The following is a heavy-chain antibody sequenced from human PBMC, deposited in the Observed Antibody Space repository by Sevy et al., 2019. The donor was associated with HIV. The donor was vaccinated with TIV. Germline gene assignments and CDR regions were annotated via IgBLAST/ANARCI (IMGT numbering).Heavy chain of an antibody. Sequence: AYVKVSCKASGGTFSSYAISWVRQAPGQGLEWMGGIIPIFGTANYAQKFQGRVTITADESTSTAYMELSSLRSEDTVVYYCARDLERGYSHRTSGDAFDIWGQGTMVTVSS. D-gene: IGHD5-18*01. V-gene: IGHV1-69*01. CDR2: IIPIFGTA. CDR1: GGTFSSYA. J-gene: IGHJ3*02. CDR3: ARDLERGYSHRTSGDAFDI.